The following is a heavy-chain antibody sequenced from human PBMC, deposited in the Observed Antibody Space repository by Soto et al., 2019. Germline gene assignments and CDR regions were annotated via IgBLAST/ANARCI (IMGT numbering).Heavy chain of an antibody. Sequence: SETLSLTCAVSGGSISSSNWWSWVRQPPGKGLEWIGEIYHSGSTNYNPSLKSRVTISVDKSKNQFSLKLSSVTAADTAVYYCARVGEYSSGWYDPNFDYWGQGTLVTVSS. J-gene: IGHJ4*02. CDR2: IYHSGST. V-gene: IGHV4-4*02. D-gene: IGHD6-19*01. CDR1: GGSISSSNW. CDR3: ARVGEYSSGWYDPNFDY.